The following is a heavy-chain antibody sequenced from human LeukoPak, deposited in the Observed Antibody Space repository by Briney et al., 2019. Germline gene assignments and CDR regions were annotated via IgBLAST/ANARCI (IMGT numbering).Heavy chain of an antibody. Sequence: GGSLRLSCAASGFTFSNYGVHWVRQAPGKGLEWVAHISYDGGNKHCADSVKGRFTISRDNSKNTVYLQMDSLRAEDTAVYYCAQDSYYFDSSGYYVFDPWGQGTLVTVSS. V-gene: IGHV3-30*18. CDR3: AQDSYYFDSSGYYVFDP. D-gene: IGHD3-22*01. CDR1: GFTFSNYG. CDR2: ISYDGGNK. J-gene: IGHJ5*02.